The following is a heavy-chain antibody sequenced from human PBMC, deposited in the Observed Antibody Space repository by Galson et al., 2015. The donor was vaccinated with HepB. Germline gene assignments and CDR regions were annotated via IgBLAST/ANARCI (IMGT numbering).Heavy chain of an antibody. CDR1: GFSIRSHY. D-gene: IGHD6-13*01. Sequence: SLRLSCAASGFSIRSHYMNRVRQAPGKGLEWVSVIHGGNNRYYADSVKGRFTMSRDDSINTLYLQMNSLRAEDTAVYYCAQLGTGYWGQGTPVTVSS. CDR2: IHGGNNR. V-gene: IGHV3-53*01. J-gene: IGHJ4*02. CDR3: AQLGTGY.